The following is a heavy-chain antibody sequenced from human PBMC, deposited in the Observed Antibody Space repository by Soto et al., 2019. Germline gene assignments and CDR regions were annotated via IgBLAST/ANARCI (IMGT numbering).Heavy chain of an antibody. CDR3: ARGIATGQLDP. CDR1: VYTFTRYT. V-gene: IGHV1-3*01. J-gene: IGHJ5*02. Sequence: ASVKVSCKSSVYTFTRYTINCVRQAPGQRLEWMGWINPDNGNTKSSQKFQDRVIITRDTSASTAYMDLSSLRSEDTAVYYCARGIATGQLDPWGQGTLVTVSS. CDR2: INPDNGNT. D-gene: IGHD2-15*01.